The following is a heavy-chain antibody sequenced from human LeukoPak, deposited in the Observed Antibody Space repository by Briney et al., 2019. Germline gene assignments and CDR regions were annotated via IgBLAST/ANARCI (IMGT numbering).Heavy chain of an antibody. CDR3: AKEYSAPRVHWFDP. CDR1: GFTFSSYA. V-gene: IGHV3-23*01. D-gene: IGHD5-18*01. CDR2: ISGSGVST. J-gene: IGHJ5*02. Sequence: PGGSLTLFCAASGFTFSSYAMSWVRQAPGKGLEWVSAISGSGVSTYYADSGKGRFTISRDNSKNTLYLQMNSLRAEDTAVYYCAKEYSAPRVHWFDPWGQGTLVTVSS.